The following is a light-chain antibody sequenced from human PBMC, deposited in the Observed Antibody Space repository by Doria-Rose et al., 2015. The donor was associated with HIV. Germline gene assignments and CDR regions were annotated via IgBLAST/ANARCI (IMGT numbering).Light chain of an antibody. CDR1: SSDLSGYNS. CDR3: NSYTASGHVV. V-gene: IGLV2-14*03. CDR2: DVI. Sequence: QPVLTQSASLSGSPGQSITISCKGTSSDLSGYNSVSWYQQYPGKAPKVIIYDVIRRPSDVSYRFSASKSGNTASLTTSGLQPEDEAYYYCNSYTASGHVVFGGGTKLTVL. J-gene: IGLJ2*01.